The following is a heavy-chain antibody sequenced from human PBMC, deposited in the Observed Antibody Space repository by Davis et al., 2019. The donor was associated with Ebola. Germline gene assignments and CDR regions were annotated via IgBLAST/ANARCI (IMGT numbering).Heavy chain of an antibody. V-gene: IGHV1-69*06. CDR3: ARDYGGNCFDY. Sequence: AASVKVSCKASGGTFSSYAISWVRQAPGQGLEWMGGIIPIFGTANYAQKFQGRVTITADKSTSTAYMELSSLRSEDTAVYYCARDYGGNCFDYWGQGTLVTVSS. CDR2: IIPIFGTA. J-gene: IGHJ4*02. D-gene: IGHD4-23*01. CDR1: GGTFSSYA.